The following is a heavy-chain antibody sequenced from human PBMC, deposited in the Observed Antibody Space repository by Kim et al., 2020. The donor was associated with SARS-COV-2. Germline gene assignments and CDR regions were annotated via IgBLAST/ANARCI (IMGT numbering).Heavy chain of an antibody. CDR2: ISGSGGST. Sequence: GGSLRLSCAASGFTFSSYAMSWVRQAPGKGLEWVSAISGSGGSTYYADSVKGRFTISRDNSKNTLYLQMNSLRAEDTAVYYCAKLALLRQNPAEAAAKGYYFDYWGQGTLVTVSS. V-gene: IGHV3-23*01. CDR3: AKLALLRQNPAEAAAKGYYFDY. CDR1: GFTFSSYA. J-gene: IGHJ4*02. D-gene: IGHD2-15*01.